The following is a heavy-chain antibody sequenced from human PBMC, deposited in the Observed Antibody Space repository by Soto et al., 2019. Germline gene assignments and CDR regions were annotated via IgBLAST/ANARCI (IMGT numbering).Heavy chain of an antibody. CDR1: GGSFSGYY. CDR2: INHSGST. CDR3: ARVDVRVSARRYFDY. J-gene: IGHJ4*02. Sequence: PSETLSLTCAVYGGSFSGYYWSWIRQPPGKGLEWIGEINHSGSTNYNPSLKSRVTISVDTSKNQFSLKLNSVTAADTAIYYCARVDVRVSARRYFDYWGQGALVTVSS. D-gene: IGHD6-6*01. V-gene: IGHV4-34*01.